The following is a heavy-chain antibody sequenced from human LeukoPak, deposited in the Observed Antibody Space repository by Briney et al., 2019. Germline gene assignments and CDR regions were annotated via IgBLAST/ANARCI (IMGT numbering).Heavy chain of an antibody. CDR1: GFTFSTYG. V-gene: IGHV3-30*02. CDR3: TKGGLIVNWFDP. J-gene: IGHJ5*02. CDR2: IRYDGSNK. Sequence: PGGPLRLSCAASGFTFSTYGMHWVRQAPGKGLEGVAFIRYDGSNKYYTDSVKGRFTISRDNSKNTLYLQMNSLRAEDTAVYYCTKGGLIVNWFDPWGQGTLVTVSS. D-gene: IGHD3-10*01.